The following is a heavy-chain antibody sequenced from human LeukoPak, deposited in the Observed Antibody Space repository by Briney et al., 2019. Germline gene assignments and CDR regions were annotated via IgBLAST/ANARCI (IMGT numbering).Heavy chain of an antibody. CDR3: ASAGEQLAPYKN. CDR2: INHSGST. V-gene: IGHV4-30-2*01. CDR1: GGSISSGGYS. D-gene: IGHD6-6*01. Sequence: SQTLSLTCAVSGGSISSGGYSWSWIRQPPGKGLEWIGEINHSGSTNYNPSLKSRVTISVDTSKNQFSLKLSSVTAADTAVYYCASAGEQLAPYKNWGQGTMVTVSS. J-gene: IGHJ3*01.